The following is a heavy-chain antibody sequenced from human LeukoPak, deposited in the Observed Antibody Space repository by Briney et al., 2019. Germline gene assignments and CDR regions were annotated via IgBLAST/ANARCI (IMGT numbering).Heavy chain of an antibody. CDR2: IYTSGST. D-gene: IGHD3-9*01. V-gene: IGHV4-61*02. J-gene: IGHJ5*02. CDR1: GGSISSGSYY. Sequence: SSQTLSLTCTVSGGSISSGSYYWSWIRQPAGKGLEWIGRIYTSGSTNYNPSLKSRVTMSVDTSKNQFSLKLSSVTAADTAVYYCARDLYYDILTPNWFDPWGQGTLVTVSS. CDR3: ARDLYYDILTPNWFDP.